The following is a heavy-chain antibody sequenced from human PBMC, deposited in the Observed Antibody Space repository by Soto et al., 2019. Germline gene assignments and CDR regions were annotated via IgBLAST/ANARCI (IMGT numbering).Heavy chain of an antibody. V-gene: IGHV4-39*01. D-gene: IGHD3-22*01. Sequence: QVQLQESGPGLVKSSETLSLTCTVSGGSISSSSFFWGWIRQPPGRGLEWIGSIYYSGSTYYNPSLNSRSTIAADTSKNQFTLQLRSVAAADTAVYYGARLYGSDYYSPDYWGQGTLVTVSS. CDR2: IYYSGST. CDR1: GGSISSSSFF. CDR3: ARLYGSDYYSPDY. J-gene: IGHJ4*02.